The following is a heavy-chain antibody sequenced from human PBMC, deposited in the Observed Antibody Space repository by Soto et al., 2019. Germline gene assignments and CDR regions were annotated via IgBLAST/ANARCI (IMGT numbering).Heavy chain of an antibody. CDR1: GGSISSSNW. CDR3: ASHKIYWTNGVCYLGEFDY. D-gene: IGHD2-8*01. Sequence: SETLSLTCAVSGGSISSSNWWSWVRQPPGKGLEWIGEIYHSGSTNYNPSLKSRVTISVDKSKNQFSLKLSSVTAADTAVYYCASHKIYWTNGVCYLGEFDYWGQGTLVTVSS. J-gene: IGHJ4*02. V-gene: IGHV4-4*02. CDR2: IYHSGST.